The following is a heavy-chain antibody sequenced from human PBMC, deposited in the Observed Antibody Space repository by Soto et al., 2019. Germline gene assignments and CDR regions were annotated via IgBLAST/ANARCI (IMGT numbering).Heavy chain of an antibody. V-gene: IGHV4-30-2*01. Sequence: SESLSLTCTVSNGSVSSGTYSWSWVRQPPGKGLEWIGYIYYSGTTYYTPSLKSRLTMSMDRANDHFSLNLTSVTAADTAVYFCARGHYYYGMDVWGQGITVTVSS. CDR2: IYYSGTT. CDR1: NGSVSSGTYS. CDR3: ARGHYYYGMDV. J-gene: IGHJ6*02.